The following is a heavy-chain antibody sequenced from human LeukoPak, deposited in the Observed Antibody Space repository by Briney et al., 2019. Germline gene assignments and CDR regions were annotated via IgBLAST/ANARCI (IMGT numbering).Heavy chain of an antibody. Sequence: PGGSLRLSCAASGFTFSSYAMHWVRQAPGKGLEWVAVISYDGSNKYYADSVKGRFTISRDNSKNTLYLQMNSLRAEDTAVYYCAKVGNGYSSGWYKNWFDPWGQGTLVTVSS. CDR1: GFTFSSYA. CDR2: ISYDGSNK. V-gene: IGHV3-30-3*01. CDR3: AKVGNGYSSGWYKNWFDP. D-gene: IGHD6-19*01. J-gene: IGHJ5*02.